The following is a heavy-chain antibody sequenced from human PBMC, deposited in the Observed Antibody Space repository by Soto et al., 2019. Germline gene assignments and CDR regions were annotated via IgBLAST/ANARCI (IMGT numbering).Heavy chain of an antibody. CDR1: GFTLSTNA. Sequence: EMQLLESGGDLVQPGGSLRPSLAASGFTLSTNAMTWVGRAQGKGLEYISAISGSGVTPYYADSMKGRFTISRDNSKNTLYLQMNSLRAEDTAVYYCAKDRDDIGMVDAFEIWGQGTMVTVSS. CDR3: AKDRDDIGMVDAFEI. V-gene: IGHV3-23*01. CDR2: ISGSGVTP. J-gene: IGHJ3*02. D-gene: IGHD2-15*01.